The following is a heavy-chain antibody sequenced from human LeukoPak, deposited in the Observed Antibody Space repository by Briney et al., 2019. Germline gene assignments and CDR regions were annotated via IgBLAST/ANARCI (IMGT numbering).Heavy chain of an antibody. V-gene: IGHV1-18*01. J-gene: IGHJ4*02. Sequence: EASVKVSCKASGYTFTNYGISWVRQAPGQGLEWMGWNSAYNGNTNYAQKLQGRVTMTTDTSTSTAYMELRSLRSDDTAVYYCARDYDLFYFDYWGQGTLVTVSS. CDR3: ARDYDLFYFDY. D-gene: IGHD3-16*01. CDR2: NSAYNGNT. CDR1: GYTFTNYG.